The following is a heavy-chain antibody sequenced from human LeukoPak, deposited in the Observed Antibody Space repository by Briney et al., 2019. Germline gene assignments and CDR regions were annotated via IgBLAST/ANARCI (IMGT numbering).Heavy chain of an antibody. D-gene: IGHD2-15*01. Sequence: GGSLRLSCAASGFTFSSYSLSWVRQAPGKGLERVSYIRSSSNAVYYADSVKGRFTISRDDVKNSLYLQMNSLRAEDTAVYYCARASRSGSPPQWGQGTLVTVSS. CDR2: IRSSSNAV. CDR3: ARASRSGSPPQ. J-gene: IGHJ4*02. V-gene: IGHV3-48*01. CDR1: GFTFSSYS.